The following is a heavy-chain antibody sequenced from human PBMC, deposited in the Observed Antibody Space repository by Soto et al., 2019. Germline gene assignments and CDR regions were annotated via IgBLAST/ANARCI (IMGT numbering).Heavy chain of an antibody. CDR1: GYTFTSYA. CDR2: INAGNGNT. D-gene: IGHD4-17*01. V-gene: IGHV1-3*01. Sequence: QVQLVQSGAEVKKPGASVKVSCKASGYTFTSYAMHWVRQAPGQRLEWMGWINAGNGNTKYSQKFQGRVTITRDTSASTAYMELSSLRSEDTAVYYCAREWHDYGDYRGTEIDYWGQGTLVTVSS. J-gene: IGHJ4*02. CDR3: AREWHDYGDYRGTEIDY.